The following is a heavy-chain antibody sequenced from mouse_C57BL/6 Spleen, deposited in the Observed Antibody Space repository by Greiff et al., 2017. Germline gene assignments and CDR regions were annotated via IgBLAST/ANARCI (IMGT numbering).Heavy chain of an antibody. D-gene: IGHD2-4*01. CDR2: IYPGDGDT. CDR3: ARSMYDYDAVYYAMDY. Sequence: QVQLQQSGPELVKPGASVKISCKASGYAFSSSWMNWVKQRPGKGLEWIGRIYPGDGDTNYNGKFKGKATLTADKSSSTAYMQLSSLTSEDSAVYFCARSMYDYDAVYYAMDYWGQGTSVTVSS. J-gene: IGHJ4*01. V-gene: IGHV1-82*01. CDR1: GYAFSSSW.